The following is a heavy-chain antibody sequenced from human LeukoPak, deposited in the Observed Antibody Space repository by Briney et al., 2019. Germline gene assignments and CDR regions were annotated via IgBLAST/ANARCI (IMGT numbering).Heavy chain of an antibody. CDR3: AILTSPNYYDSSGYYSDKAPFDY. J-gene: IGHJ4*02. V-gene: IGHV1-2*02. CDR2: INPNSGGT. D-gene: IGHD3-22*01. Sequence: ALVKVSCKASGYTFTGYYMHWVRQAPGQGLEWMGWINPNSGGTNYAQKFQGRVTMTRDTSISTAYMELSRLRSDDTAVYYCAILTSPNYYDSSGYYSDKAPFDYWGQGTLVTVSS. CDR1: GYTFTGYY.